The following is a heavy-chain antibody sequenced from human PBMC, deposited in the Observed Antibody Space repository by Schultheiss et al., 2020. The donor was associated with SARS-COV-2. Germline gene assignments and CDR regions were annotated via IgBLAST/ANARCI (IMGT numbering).Heavy chain of an antibody. CDR2: ISSSSSYI. D-gene: IGHD2-2*01. CDR1: GFTFSNAW. J-gene: IGHJ4*02. Sequence: GGSLRLSCITSGFTFSNAWMSWVRQAPGKGLEWVSSISSSSSYIYYADSVKGRFTISRDNAKNSLYLQMNSLRAEDTAVYYCARYDYCSSTSCPWLYWGQGTLVTVSS. V-gene: IGHV3-21*01. CDR3: ARYDYCSSTSCPWLY.